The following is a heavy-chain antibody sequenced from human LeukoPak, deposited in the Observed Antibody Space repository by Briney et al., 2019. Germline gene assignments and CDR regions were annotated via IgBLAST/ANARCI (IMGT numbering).Heavy chain of an antibody. D-gene: IGHD2-2*01. J-gene: IGHJ6*04. V-gene: IGHV3-33*01. CDR3: ARGIVVVPAAIFPGLMDV. CDR2: IWYDGSNK. CDR1: GFTFSSYG. Sequence: GGSLRLSCAASGFTFSSYGMHWARQAPGKGLGWVAVIWYDGSNKYYADSVKGRFTISRDNSKNTLYLQMNSLRAEDTAVYYCARGIVVVPAAIFPGLMDVWGKGTTVTVSS.